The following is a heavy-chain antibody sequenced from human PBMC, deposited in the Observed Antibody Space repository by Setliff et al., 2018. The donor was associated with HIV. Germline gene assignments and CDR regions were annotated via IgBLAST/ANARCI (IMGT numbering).Heavy chain of an antibody. V-gene: IGHV1-24*01. CDR1: GYTLTELS. Sequence: ALVKVSCKVSGYTLTELSMHWVRQAPGKGLEWMGGFDPEDGETIYAQKFQGRVTMTEDTSTDTAYMELSSLRSEDTAVYYCATDRLPAGYYGMDVWGQGTTVTVSS. J-gene: IGHJ6*02. CDR3: ATDRLPAGYYGMDV. D-gene: IGHD2-15*01. CDR2: FDPEDGET.